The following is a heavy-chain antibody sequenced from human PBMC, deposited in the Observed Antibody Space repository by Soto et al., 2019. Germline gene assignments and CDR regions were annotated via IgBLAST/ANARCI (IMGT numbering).Heavy chain of an antibody. CDR1: GGSISSGGYS. Sequence: SETLSLTCSVSGGSISSGGYSWSWLRQPPGKGLEWIGYIYHSGSTYYNPSLKSRVTISVDRSKNQFSLKLSSVTAADTAVYYCARVSWGYYFFDYWGQGTLVTVSS. J-gene: IGHJ4*02. D-gene: IGHD3-3*01. CDR2: IYHSGST. V-gene: IGHV4-30-2*01. CDR3: ARVSWGYYFFDY.